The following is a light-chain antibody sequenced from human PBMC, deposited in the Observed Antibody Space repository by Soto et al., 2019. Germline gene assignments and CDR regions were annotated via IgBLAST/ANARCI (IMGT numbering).Light chain of an antibody. CDR1: QSLLFTSKNRNY. CDR3: HQYYSAPYS. Sequence: DIVMTQSPDSLAVSLGERATIKCTSSQSLLFTSKNRNYLGWYQHKPGQPPKLLIHGASSRQSGVPDRFSGSGSRTDFTLTIDSLQAEDVAVYYCHQYYSAPYSFGQGTKLEIK. CDR2: GAS. J-gene: IGKJ2*03. V-gene: IGKV4-1*01.